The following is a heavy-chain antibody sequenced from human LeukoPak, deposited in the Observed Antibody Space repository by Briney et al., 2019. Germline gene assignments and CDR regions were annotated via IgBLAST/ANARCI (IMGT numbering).Heavy chain of an antibody. Sequence: GGSLRLSCAGSGFTFSRHALHWVRQAPGKGLDWVAVMSYGGSNKYYADSVQGRFIISRDNSKNTLYLQMNSLKAEDTAVYYCARDTVTTASFFDYWGQGTLVTVSS. J-gene: IGHJ4*02. CDR3: ARDTVTTASFFDY. CDR2: MSYGGSNK. CDR1: GFTFSRHA. D-gene: IGHD4-17*01. V-gene: IGHV3-30*04.